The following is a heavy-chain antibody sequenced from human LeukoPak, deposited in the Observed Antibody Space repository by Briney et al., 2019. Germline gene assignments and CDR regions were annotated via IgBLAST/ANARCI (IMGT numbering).Heavy chain of an antibody. J-gene: IGHJ3*02. V-gene: IGHV4-30-2*01. CDR2: IYHSGST. Sequence: PSETLSFTCAVSGGSISSGGYSWSWIRQPPGKGLEWIGYIYHSGSTYYNPSLKSRVTISVDRSKNQFSLKLSSVTAADTAVYYCARGYPNDAFDIWGQGTMVTVSS. D-gene: IGHD3-16*02. CDR1: GGSISSGGYS. CDR3: ARGYPNDAFDI.